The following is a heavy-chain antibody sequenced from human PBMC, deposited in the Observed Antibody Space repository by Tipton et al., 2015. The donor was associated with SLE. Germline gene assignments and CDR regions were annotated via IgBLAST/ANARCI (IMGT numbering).Heavy chain of an antibody. CDR1: GDSISSYY. V-gene: IGHV4-59*08. Sequence: TLSLTCTVSGDSISSYYWNWIRQPPGKGLEWIGYVYYSGGTNYNPSLKSRVTISVDPSKNHFSLYLTSVTAADTAVYYCARSEGFQLLFQFLEHWGQGTPVTVSS. CDR2: VYYSGGT. D-gene: IGHD3-16*02. J-gene: IGHJ1*01. CDR3: ARSEGFQLLFQFLEH.